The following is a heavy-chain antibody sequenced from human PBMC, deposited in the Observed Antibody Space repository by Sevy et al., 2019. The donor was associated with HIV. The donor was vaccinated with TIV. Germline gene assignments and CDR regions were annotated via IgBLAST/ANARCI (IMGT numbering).Heavy chain of an antibody. V-gene: IGHV5-51*01. D-gene: IGHD1-7*01. CDR3: ATETATTSY. J-gene: IGHJ4*02. CDR1: GYLFTSEW. CDR2: IWPGDSDT. Sequence: GESLKISCQASGYLFTSEWIGWVRHLPGGGLEWMGLIWPGDSDTKYSPGFQGRVTISADKSINTAYLQWNSLAPSDTAIYYCATETATTSYWGLGTRVTVSS.